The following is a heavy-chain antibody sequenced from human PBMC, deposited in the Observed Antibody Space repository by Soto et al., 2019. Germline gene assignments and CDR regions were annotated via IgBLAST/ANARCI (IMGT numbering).Heavy chain of an antibody. V-gene: IGHV4-30-4*01. CDR2: IYYSGST. D-gene: IGHD1-26*01. CDR1: GGSISSGDYY. Sequence: PSETLSLTCTVSGGSISSGDYYWSWIRQPPGKGLEWIGYIYYSGSTYYNPSLKSRVTISVDTSKNQFSLKLSSVTAADTAVYYCAREVGELPYFGYWGQGTLVTVSS. J-gene: IGHJ4*02. CDR3: AREVGELPYFGY.